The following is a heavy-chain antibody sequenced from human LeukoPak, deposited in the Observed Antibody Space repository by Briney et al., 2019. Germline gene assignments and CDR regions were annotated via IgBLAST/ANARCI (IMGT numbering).Heavy chain of an antibody. V-gene: IGHV4-59*01. CDR2: IYYSGST. D-gene: IGHD3-22*01. Sequence: SETQSLTCTVSGGSISSYYWSWIRQPPGKGLEWIGYIYYSGSTNYNPSLKSRVTISVDTSKNQFSLKLSSVTAADTAVYYRARYGSAYYPRRAFDIWGQGTMVTVSS. CDR1: GGSISSYY. J-gene: IGHJ3*02. CDR3: ARYGSAYYPRRAFDI.